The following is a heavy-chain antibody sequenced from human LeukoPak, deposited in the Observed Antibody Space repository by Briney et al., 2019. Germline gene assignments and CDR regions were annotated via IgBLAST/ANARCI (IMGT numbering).Heavy chain of an antibody. CDR3: ARSRGAFDI. CDR2: ITSSSNYI. Sequence: GGSLRLSCAASGFTFSSYSINWVRQAPGKGLEYVSSITSSSNYIYYAGSVKGRFTISRDNTKNSLYLQMNSLRAEDTAVYYCARSRGAFDIWGQGTLVTVSS. CDR1: GFTFSSYS. J-gene: IGHJ3*02. V-gene: IGHV3-21*01.